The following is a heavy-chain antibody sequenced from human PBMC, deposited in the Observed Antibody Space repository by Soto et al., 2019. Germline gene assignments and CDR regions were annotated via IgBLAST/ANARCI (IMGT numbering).Heavy chain of an antibody. J-gene: IGHJ3*02. CDR2: ISWNSGSI. D-gene: IGHD5-12*01. V-gene: IGHV3-9*01. Sequence: EVQLVESGGGLVQPGRSLRLSCAASGFTFDDYAMHWVRQAPGKGLEWVSGISWNSGSIGYADSVKGRFTISRDNAKNSLYLEMNSLGAEDTGLYYCGKGGGYDFSGAFDIWGQGTMVTVSS. CDR1: GFTFDDYA. CDR3: GKGGGYDFSGAFDI.